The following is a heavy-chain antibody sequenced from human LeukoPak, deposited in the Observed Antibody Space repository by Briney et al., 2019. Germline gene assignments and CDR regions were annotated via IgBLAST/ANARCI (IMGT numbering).Heavy chain of an antibody. J-gene: IGHJ4*02. CDR3: AARLSQWLVSYYFHY. CDR1: GGSISSSSNY. Sequence: SETLSLTCTVSGGSISSSSNYWGWIRQPPGKGLEWIGSIYYNRNTYYNPSLKSRVTISVDTSKNQFSLKLSSVTAVDTAVYYCAARLSQWLVSYYFHYWGQGTLVTVSS. CDR2: IYYNRNT. D-gene: IGHD6-19*01. V-gene: IGHV4-39*01.